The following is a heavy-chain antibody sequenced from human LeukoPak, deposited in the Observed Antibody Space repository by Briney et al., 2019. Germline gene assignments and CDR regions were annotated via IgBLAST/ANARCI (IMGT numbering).Heavy chain of an antibody. D-gene: IGHD3-22*01. CDR1: GGTFSSYA. CDR3: ARTLDYYDSSGYSEFDY. V-gene: IGHV1-69*13. J-gene: IGHJ4*02. CDR2: IIPIFGTA. Sequence: SVKVSCKASGGTFSSYAISWVRQAPGQGLEWMGGIIPIFGTANYAQKFQGRVTITADESTSTAYMELSSLRSEDTAVYYCARTLDYYDSSGYSEFDYWGQGTLVTVSS.